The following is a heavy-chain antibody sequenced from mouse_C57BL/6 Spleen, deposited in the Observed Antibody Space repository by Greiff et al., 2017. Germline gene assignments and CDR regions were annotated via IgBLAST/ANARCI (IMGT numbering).Heavy chain of an antibody. J-gene: IGHJ3*01. V-gene: IGHV1-80*01. CDR3: AREAGTFRFAY. D-gene: IGHD4-1*01. CDR2: IYPGDGDT. CDR1: GYAFSSYW. Sequence: VQRVESGAELVKPGASVKISCKASGYAFSSYWMNWVKQRPGKGLEWIGQIYPGDGDTNYNGKFKGKATLTADKSSSTAYMQLSSLTSEDSAVYFCAREAGTFRFAYWGQGTLVTVSA.